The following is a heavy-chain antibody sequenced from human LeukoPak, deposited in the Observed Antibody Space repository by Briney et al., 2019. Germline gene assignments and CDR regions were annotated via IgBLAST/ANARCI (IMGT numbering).Heavy chain of an antibody. J-gene: IGHJ4*02. D-gene: IGHD6-19*01. V-gene: IGHV3-23*01. CDR1: GFTFSSYA. CDR3: AKPHGERQWLVFDY. Sequence: GGSLRLSCAASGFTFSSYAMSRVRQAPGKGLEWVSAISGSGGSTYYADSVRGRFTISRDNSKNTLYLQMNSLRAEDTAVYYCAKPHGERQWLVFDYWGQGTLVTVSS. CDR2: ISGSGGST.